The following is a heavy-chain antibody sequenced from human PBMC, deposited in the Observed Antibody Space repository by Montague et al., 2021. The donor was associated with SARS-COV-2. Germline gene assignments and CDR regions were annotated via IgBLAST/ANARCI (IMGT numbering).Heavy chain of an antibody. CDR3: ARLTGSRVYYYHYGLDV. J-gene: IGHJ6*02. D-gene: IGHD1-20*01. V-gene: IGHV4-4*09. CDR1: GXSIRESH. CDR2: IDNSGST. Sequence: SETLSLTCTVSGXSIRESHWSWIRQPPGKGLEWIGYIDNSGSTNYNPAXESRVTLTVSASNSQFYLTLRSVTAADTAVYYCARLTGSRVYYYHYGLDVWGQGTTVTVSS.